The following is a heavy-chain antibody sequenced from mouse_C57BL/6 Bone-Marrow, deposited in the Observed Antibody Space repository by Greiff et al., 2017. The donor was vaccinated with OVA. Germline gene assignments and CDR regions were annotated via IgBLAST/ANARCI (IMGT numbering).Heavy chain of an antibody. Sequence: VKLVESGPGLVQPSQSLSITCTVSGFSLTSYGVHWVRQSPGKGLEWLGVIWSGGSTDYNAAFISRLSISKDNSKSQVFFKMNSLQADDTAIYYCAKFITTVVAFSYYAMDYWGQGTSVTVSS. CDR2: IWSGGST. CDR3: AKFITTVVAFSYYAMDY. CDR1: GFSLTSYG. V-gene: IGHV2-2*01. D-gene: IGHD1-1*01. J-gene: IGHJ4*01.